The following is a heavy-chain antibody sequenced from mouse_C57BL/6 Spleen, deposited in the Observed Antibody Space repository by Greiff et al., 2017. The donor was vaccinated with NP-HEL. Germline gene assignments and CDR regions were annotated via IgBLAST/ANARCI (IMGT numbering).Heavy chain of an antibody. CDR2: ISYDGSN. CDR1: GYSITSGYY. Sequence: EVQLQQSGPGLVKPSQSLSLTCSVTGYSITSGYYWNWIRQFPGNKLEWMGYISYDGSNNYNPSLKNRISITRDTSKNQFFLKLNSVTTEDTATYYCARETPELGRAYWGQRTLVTVSA. J-gene: IGHJ3*01. V-gene: IGHV3-6*01. D-gene: IGHD4-1*01. CDR3: ARETPELGRAY.